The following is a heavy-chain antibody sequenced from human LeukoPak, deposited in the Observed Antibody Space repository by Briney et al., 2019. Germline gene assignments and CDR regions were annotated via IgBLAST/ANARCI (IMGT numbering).Heavy chain of an antibody. D-gene: IGHD5-12*01. V-gene: IGHV4-59*01. Sequence: PSETLSLTCTVSGGSISSYYWSWIRQPPGKGLEWIGYIYYSGSTNYKPSLKSRVTISVDTSKNQFSLKLSSVTAADTAVYYCAGAVATGKNYYYYMDVWGKGTTVTVSS. J-gene: IGHJ6*03. CDR3: AGAVATGKNYYYYMDV. CDR2: IYYSGST. CDR1: GGSISSYY.